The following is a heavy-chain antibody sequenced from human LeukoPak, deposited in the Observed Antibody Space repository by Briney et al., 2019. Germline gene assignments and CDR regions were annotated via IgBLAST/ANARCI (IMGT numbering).Heavy chain of an antibody. CDR3: TREHYDILTGYYVFDY. V-gene: IGHV3-49*04. CDR2: IRSKAYGGTT. CDR1: GFSFSSYA. Sequence: GGSLRLSCAASGFSFSSYAMSWARQAPGKGLEWVGFIRSKAYGGTTEYAASVKGRFTISRDDSKSIAYLQMNSLKTEDTAVYYCTREHYDILTGYYVFDYWGQGTLVTVSS. J-gene: IGHJ4*02. D-gene: IGHD3-9*01.